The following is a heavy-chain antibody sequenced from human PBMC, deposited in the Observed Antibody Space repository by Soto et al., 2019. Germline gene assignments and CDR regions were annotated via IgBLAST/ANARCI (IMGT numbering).Heavy chain of an antibody. CDR3: ARARDYDLLTAREYALDV. D-gene: IGHD3-9*01. V-gene: IGHV1-69*01. CDR1: GGSFRNYG. Sequence: QVQLVQSGAEVKKPGSSVRVSCKVSGGSFRNYGITWVRQSPGQGLEWMGGIMPVFGTAVYAQEFQGRVTISADEITTTASLELRSLSSDDTAVYFCARARDYDLLTAREYALDVWGQGTTVTV. CDR2: IMPVFGTA. J-gene: IGHJ6*02.